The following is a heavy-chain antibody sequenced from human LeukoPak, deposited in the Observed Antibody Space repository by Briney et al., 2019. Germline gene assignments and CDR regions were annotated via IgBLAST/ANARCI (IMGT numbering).Heavy chain of an antibody. Sequence: SETLSLTCAVYGGSFSGYYWSWIRQPPGKGLEWIGEINHSGSTNYNPSLKSRVTISVDTSMNQFSLKLSSVTAADTAVYYCARGLLSYDFWRYDYWGQGTLVTVSP. V-gene: IGHV4-34*01. CDR1: GGSFSGYY. CDR2: INHSGST. J-gene: IGHJ4*02. D-gene: IGHD3-3*01. CDR3: ARGLLSYDFWRYDY.